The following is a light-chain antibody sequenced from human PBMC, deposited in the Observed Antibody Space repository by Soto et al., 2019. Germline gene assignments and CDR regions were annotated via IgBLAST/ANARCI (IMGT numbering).Light chain of an antibody. CDR1: SSDVGGYNY. CDR3: SSYVTGNTQYV. J-gene: IGLJ1*01. CDR2: EVI. Sequence: QSALTQPASVSGSPGQSITISCTGTSSDVGGYNYVSWYQVHPGKAPKLMIYEVINRPSGVSNRFSGSKSGNTASLTISGRQADDDETYFCSSYVTGNTQYVFGGGTKVTVL. V-gene: IGLV2-14*01.